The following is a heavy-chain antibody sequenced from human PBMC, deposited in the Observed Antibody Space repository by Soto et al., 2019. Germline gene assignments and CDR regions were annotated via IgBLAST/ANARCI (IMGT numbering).Heavy chain of an antibody. CDR3: AAAISPHSGDSSGYPGRLGY. Sequence: AASVKVSCKASGFTFTSSAVQWVRQARGQRLEWIGWIVVGSGNTNYAQKFQERVTITRDMSTSTAYMELSSLRSEDTAVYYCAAAISPHSGDSSGYPGRLGYWGQGTRVTVGS. CDR2: IVVGSGNT. J-gene: IGHJ4*02. V-gene: IGHV1-58*01. CDR1: GFTFTSSA. D-gene: IGHD3-22*01.